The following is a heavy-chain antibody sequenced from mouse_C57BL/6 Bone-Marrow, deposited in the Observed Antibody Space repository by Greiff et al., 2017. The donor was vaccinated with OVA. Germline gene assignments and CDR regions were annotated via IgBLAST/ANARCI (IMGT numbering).Heavy chain of an antibody. D-gene: IGHD2-4*01. V-gene: IGHV1-76*01. Sequence: VQLVESGAELVRPGASVKLSCKASGYTFTDYYINWVKQRPGQGLEWIARIYPGSGNTYYNEKFKGKATLTAEKSSSTAYMQLSSLTSEDSAVYFCATYDYDEKGYAMDYWGQGTSVTVSS. J-gene: IGHJ4*01. CDR2: IYPGSGNT. CDR1: GYTFTDYY. CDR3: ATYDYDEKGYAMDY.